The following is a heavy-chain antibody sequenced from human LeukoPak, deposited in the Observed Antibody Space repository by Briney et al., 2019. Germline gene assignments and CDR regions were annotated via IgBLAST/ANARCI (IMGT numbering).Heavy chain of an antibody. CDR1: GGSISSGGYY. J-gene: IGHJ4*02. D-gene: IGHD5-12*01. Sequence: PSETLSLTCTVSGGSISSGGYYWSWIRQRPGKGLEWIGYIYYSGSTYYNPSLKSRVTISVDTSKNQFSLKLSSVTAADTAVYYCARTYSGYDFDYWGQGTLVTVSS. V-gene: IGHV4-31*03. CDR2: IYYSGST. CDR3: ARTYSGYDFDY.